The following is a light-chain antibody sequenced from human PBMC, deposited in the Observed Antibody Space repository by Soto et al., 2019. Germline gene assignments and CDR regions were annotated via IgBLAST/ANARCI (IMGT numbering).Light chain of an antibody. J-gene: IGLJ1*01. Sequence: QSVLTQPPSVSGAPGQRVTISCTGSSSNIGAGYDVHWYQQHPGKAPTLLIYDVTKRPSGVPDRFSGSKSGDTASLTISGLQAGDEGNYYCCSYVGSNTLYVFGTGTKVTVL. CDR1: SSNIGAGYD. CDR2: DVT. V-gene: IGLV1-40*01. CDR3: CSYVGSNTLYV.